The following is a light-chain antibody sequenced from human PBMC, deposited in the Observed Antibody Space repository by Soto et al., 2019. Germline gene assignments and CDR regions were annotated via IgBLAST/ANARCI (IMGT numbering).Light chain of an antibody. V-gene: IGLV2-8*01. CDR2: EVS. CDR3: SSYAGSTSYV. J-gene: IGLJ1*01. Sequence: QSVLTQPPSASGSPGQSVTISCTGTSSDVGGYNYVSWYQQHPGKAPKLMIYEVSKRPSGVPDRCSGSKSCNTASLTVSGLQAEDEADYYCSSYAGSTSYVFGTGTKVTVL. CDR1: SSDVGGYNY.